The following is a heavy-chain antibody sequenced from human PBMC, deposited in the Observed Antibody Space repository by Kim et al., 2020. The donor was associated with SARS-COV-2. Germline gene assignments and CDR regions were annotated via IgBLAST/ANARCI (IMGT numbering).Heavy chain of an antibody. Sequence: GGSLRLSCAASGLTFSNYGIHWVRQAPGKGLEWVALISYDGSNKYYANSVKGRFTISRDDSKNTVYLQMDTLRAEDTALYYCTIMDSWGQGTLVTVSP. V-gene: IGHV3-30*03. J-gene: IGHJ4*02. CDR3: TIMDS. CDR2: ISYDGSNK. CDR1: GLTFSNYG. D-gene: IGHD1-20*01.